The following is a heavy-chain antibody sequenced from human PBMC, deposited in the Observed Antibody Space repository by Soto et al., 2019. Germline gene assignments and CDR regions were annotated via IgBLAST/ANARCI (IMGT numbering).Heavy chain of an antibody. CDR2: IYHSGST. J-gene: IGHJ4*02. CDR3: AREGHSGYDSLTATFDY. D-gene: IGHD5-12*01. V-gene: IGHV4-4*02. Sequence: QVQLQESGPGLVKPSGTLSLTCAVSGGSISSSNWWSWVRQPPGKGLEWIGEIYHSGSTNYNPSLKSRVTLSVDKSKNQFSLKLSSVTAADTAVYSCAREGHSGYDSLTATFDYWGQGTLVTVSS. CDR1: GGSISSSNW.